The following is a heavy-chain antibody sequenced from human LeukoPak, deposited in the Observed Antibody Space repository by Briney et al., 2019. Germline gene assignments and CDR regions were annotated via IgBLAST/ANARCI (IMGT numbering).Heavy chain of an antibody. D-gene: IGHD6-19*01. Sequence: GGSLRLSCAASGFTFRNYAMNWVRQAPGKGLEWVSVFSGNGGSTYYADSVKGRFAISRDDSKNTLYLQMNSPIAEDNAVEYFAKPVAGTLLVVDYWGQGTLVTVSS. CDR3: AKPVAGTLLVVDY. CDR2: FSGNGGST. V-gene: IGHV3-23*01. J-gene: IGHJ4*02. CDR1: GFTFRNYA.